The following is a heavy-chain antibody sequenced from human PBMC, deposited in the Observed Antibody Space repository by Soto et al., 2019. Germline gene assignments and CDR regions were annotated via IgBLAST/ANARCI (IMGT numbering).Heavy chain of an antibody. CDR1: GFTFSSYW. CDR2: IKQDGSDK. V-gene: IGHV3-7*01. Sequence: GGSLRLSCAASGFTFSSYWMSWVRQAPGRGLEWVANIKQDGSDKYYLDSMRGRFTISRDNAKNSVYLDVNSLRVEDTAIYYCARGAYSSGWYPDYFDYWGQGTPVTVSS. CDR3: ARGAYSSGWYPDYFDY. J-gene: IGHJ4*02. D-gene: IGHD6-19*01.